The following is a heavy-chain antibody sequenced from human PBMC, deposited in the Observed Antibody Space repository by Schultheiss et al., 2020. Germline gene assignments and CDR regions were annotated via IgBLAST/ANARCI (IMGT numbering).Heavy chain of an antibody. Sequence: SETLSLTCAVSGGSISSGGYSWSWIRQPPGKGLEWIGYIYHSGSTYYNPSLKSRVTISVDRSKNQFSLKLSSVTAADTAVYYCARGPPPATIFGVVIIPGWFDPWGQGTLVNV. CDR2: IYHSGST. V-gene: IGHV4-30-2*01. D-gene: IGHD3-3*01. J-gene: IGHJ5*02. CDR1: GGSISSGGYS. CDR3: ARGPPPATIFGVVIIPGWFDP.